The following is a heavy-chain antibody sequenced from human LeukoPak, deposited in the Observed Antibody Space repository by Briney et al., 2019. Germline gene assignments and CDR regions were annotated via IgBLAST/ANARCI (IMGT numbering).Heavy chain of an antibody. CDR1: GYTFTGYY. CDR2: INPNNGGT. CDR3: ARDQPDVGPLGY. Sequence: ASVKVSCKASGYTFTGYYMHWVRQAPGQGLEWMGWINPNNGGTNYAQKFQGRVTMTRDTSINTAYMELSRLRFDDTAVYYCARDQPDVGPLGYWGQGTLVTVSS. J-gene: IGHJ4*02. V-gene: IGHV1-2*02. D-gene: IGHD2-15*01.